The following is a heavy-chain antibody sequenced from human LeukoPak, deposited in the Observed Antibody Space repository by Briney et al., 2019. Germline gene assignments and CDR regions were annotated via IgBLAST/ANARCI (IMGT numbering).Heavy chain of an antibody. J-gene: IGHJ6*02. V-gene: IGHV1-8*01. CDR2: MNPNSGNT. D-gene: IGHD2-15*01. Sequence: ASVKVSCKASGYTFTSYDINWVRQAPGQGLEWMGWMNPNSGNTGYAQKFQGRVTMTRNTSISTAYMELSSLRSEDTAVYYCARVPLYCSGGSCSFLGYYYYGMDVWGQGTTVTVSS. CDR1: GYTFTSYD. CDR3: ARVPLYCSGGSCSFLGYYYYGMDV.